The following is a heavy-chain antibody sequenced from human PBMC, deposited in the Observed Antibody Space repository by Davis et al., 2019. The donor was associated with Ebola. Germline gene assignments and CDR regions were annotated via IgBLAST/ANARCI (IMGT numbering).Heavy chain of an antibody. CDR2: IAFDGATE. CDR3: ARAGHCFGTSGMRGRMDV. V-gene: IGHV3-30*04. D-gene: IGHD2-2*01. CDR1: EFSFNNYA. J-gene: IGHJ6*02. Sequence: GESLKISCTASEFSFNNYAMHWVRQAPGKGLEWVAVIAFDGATEYYADFAKGRFSISRDNSKSTLYLQMNSLRLEDTAVYYCARAGHCFGTSGMRGRMDVWGQGATVTVSS.